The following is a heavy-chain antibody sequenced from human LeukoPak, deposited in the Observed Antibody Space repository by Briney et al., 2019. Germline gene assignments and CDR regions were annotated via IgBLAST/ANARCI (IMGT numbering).Heavy chain of an antibody. CDR1: GGSISSGGFS. CDR2: IYHSGST. CDR3: ATGDVAEYYYDSSGPQGWWFDP. V-gene: IGHV4-30-2*01. J-gene: IGHJ5*02. Sequence: SETLSLTCAVSGGSISSGGFSWSWIRQPPGKGLEWIGYIYHSGSTYYNPSLKSRVTISVDRSKNQFSLKLSSVTAADTAVYYCATGDVAEYYYDSSGPQGWWFDPWGQGTLVTVSS. D-gene: IGHD3-22*01.